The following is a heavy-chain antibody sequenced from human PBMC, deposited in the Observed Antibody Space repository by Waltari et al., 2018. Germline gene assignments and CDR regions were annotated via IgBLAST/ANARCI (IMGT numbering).Heavy chain of an antibody. CDR2: INPNRCGT. CDR3: AKGYDFWSGYSDY. D-gene: IGHD3-3*01. CDR1: GYTFTGYY. Sequence: QVQLVQSGAEVKKPGASVKVSCKASGYTFTGYYMNWVGQAPRQGLEWMGWINPNRCGTNYAQNFQGLVTMTRDTSISTSYMELSRLRSDDTAVYYCAKGYDFWSGYSDYWGQGTLVTVSS. J-gene: IGHJ4*02. V-gene: IGHV1-2*04.